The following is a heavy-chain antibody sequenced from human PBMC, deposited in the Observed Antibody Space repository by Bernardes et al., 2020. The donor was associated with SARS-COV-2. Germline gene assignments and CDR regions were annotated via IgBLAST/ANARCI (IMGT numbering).Heavy chain of an antibody. Sequence: LRLSCAASGFPFSAYTINWVRQGRGKGLEWVSSISSSGSLIYYADSVKGRFTISRDNAKNSVYLQMNSLRVEDTAVYYCVREVSWGQGTLVTVSS. J-gene: IGHJ5*02. CDR2: ISSSGSLI. V-gene: IGHV3-21*01. CDR3: VREVS. CDR1: GFPFSAYT.